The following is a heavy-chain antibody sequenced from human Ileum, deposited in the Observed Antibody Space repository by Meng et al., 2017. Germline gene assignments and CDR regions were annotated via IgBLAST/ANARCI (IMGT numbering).Heavy chain of an antibody. CDR2: LGAHPGDT. J-gene: IGHJ4*02. Sequence: QVQLVQSGAEVKKPGASLKVSCKASDYTFTGYGVCWVRQAPGQGLEWMAWLGAHPGDTSHAPKSLGRVTVTADTATATAYMGLRSLRSDDTAVYYCARGTPGRSYCDYWGLGTLVTVSS. CDR3: ARGTPGRSYCDY. V-gene: IGHV1-18*01. D-gene: IGHD3-10*01. CDR1: DYTFTGYG.